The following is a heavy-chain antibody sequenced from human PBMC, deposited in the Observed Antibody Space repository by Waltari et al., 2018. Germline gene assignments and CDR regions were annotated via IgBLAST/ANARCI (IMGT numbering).Heavy chain of an antibody. CDR2: INHSGST. J-gene: IGHJ3*02. Sequence: QVQLQQWGAGLLTPSETLSLTCAVYGGSFRGYHWRRIRQSPGKGLEWIGEINHSGSTNYNPSLKSRVTISVDTSKNQFSLKLSSVTAADTAVYYCAKKGLLRAFDIWGQGTMVTVSS. CDR3: AKKGLLRAFDI. CDR1: GGSFRGYH. D-gene: IGHD6-19*01. V-gene: IGHV4-34*01.